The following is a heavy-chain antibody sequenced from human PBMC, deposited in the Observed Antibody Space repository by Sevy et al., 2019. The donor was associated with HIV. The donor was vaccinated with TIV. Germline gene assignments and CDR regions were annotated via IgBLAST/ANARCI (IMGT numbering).Heavy chain of an antibody. D-gene: IGHD2-21*01. CDR1: GFPFNDHA. CDR2: ISWNSRNV. CDR3: AKVINRGCDGINCYPYYYYFYGLDV. J-gene: IGHJ6*02. V-gene: IGHV3-9*01. Sequence: GGSLRLSCAASGFPFNDHALHWVRQVPGKGLEWVSGISWNSRNVGYADSLKGRFTISRDNANHFLYLEMNSLRPEDTAFYYCAKVINRGCDGINCYPYYYYFYGLDVWGQGTTVTVS.